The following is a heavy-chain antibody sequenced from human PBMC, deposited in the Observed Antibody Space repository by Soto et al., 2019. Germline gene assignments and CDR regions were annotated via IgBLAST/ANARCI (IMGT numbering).Heavy chain of an antibody. CDR3: ARVVVIVCTTRVGSYYNGIRA. Sequence: SVKVSCKASGGTFSSYAISWVRQAPGQGLEWMGGIIPIFGTAIYAQKYQGRDTITADESTSTAYMELSSLRSEDTAVDDCARVVVIVCTTRVGSYYNGIRARGQGTMGNGYS. V-gene: IGHV1-69*13. D-gene: IGHD5-12*01. CDR2: IIPIFGTA. J-gene: IGHJ6*01. CDR1: GGTFSSYA.